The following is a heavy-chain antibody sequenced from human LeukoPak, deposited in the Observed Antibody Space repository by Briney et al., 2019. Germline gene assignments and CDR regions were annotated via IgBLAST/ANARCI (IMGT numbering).Heavy chain of an antibody. CDR1: GFTFSSYS. CDR3: ARGVRIAVAGYIDY. V-gene: IGHV3-30*03. J-gene: IGHJ4*02. D-gene: IGHD6-19*01. Sequence: GGSLRLSCAASGFTFSSYSMNWVRQAPGKGLEWVAAISYDGSNKNYADSVKGRFTISRDNSKNTLYLQMNSLRAGDTAVYYCARGVRIAVAGYIDYWGQGTLVTVSS. CDR2: ISYDGSNK.